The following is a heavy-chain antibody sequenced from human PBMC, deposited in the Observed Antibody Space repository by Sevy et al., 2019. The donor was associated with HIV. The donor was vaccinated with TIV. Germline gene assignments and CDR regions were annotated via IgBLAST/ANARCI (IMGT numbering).Heavy chain of an antibody. CDR1: GFTFSSYA. D-gene: IGHD2-15*01. V-gene: IGHV3-64D*06. CDR2: ISSNGGST. Sequence: GGSLRLSCSASGFTFSSYAMHWVRQAPGKGLEYVSAISSNGGSTYYADSVKGRFTISRDNSKNTLYLQMSSLRAEDTAVYYCVKSGGGNPSYWYFDLWGRGTPVTVSS. J-gene: IGHJ2*01. CDR3: VKSGGGNPSYWYFDL.